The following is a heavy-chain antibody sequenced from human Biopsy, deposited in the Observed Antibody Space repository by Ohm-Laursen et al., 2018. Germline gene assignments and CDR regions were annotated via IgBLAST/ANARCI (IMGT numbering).Heavy chain of an antibody. D-gene: IGHD6-6*01. J-gene: IGHJ6*02. V-gene: IGHV1-69*01. Sequence: GSSVKVSCKASGGNLRSYGISWVRQAPGQGLERMGGIMPAFGVVNYGQNFEGRATIDADDSTTTVDLSSLTSEDTAVYYCARGEAARVNDNYRYRLDHWGQGTTVVVSS. CDR2: IMPAFGVV. CDR3: ARGEAARVNDNYRYRLDH. CDR1: GGNLRSYG.